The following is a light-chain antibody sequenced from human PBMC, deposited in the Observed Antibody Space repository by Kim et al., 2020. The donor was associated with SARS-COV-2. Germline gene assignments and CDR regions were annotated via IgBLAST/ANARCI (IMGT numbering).Light chain of an antibody. CDR1: QNINNY. CDR2: DAS. CDR3: QQSYSTSWT. Sequence: ASVGDRVTITCRASQNINNYLNWFQQKPGNAPRLLISDASNLRSGVPSRFSGSGSGTDFSLTISSLQPADFATYYCQQSYSTSWTFGQGTKVDIK. V-gene: IGKV1-39*01. J-gene: IGKJ1*01.